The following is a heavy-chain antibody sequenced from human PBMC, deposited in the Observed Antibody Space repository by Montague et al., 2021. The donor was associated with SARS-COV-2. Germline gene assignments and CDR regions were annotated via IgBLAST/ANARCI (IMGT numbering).Heavy chain of an antibody. Sequence: SETLSLTCTVSGDSLSFYFWTWIRQPPGRGLEWIGYMEYSWSTNYNPSLKRRLPMSLAMSSNQYYLELRSVTAADTAVYYCGGLGYSTATVDSWGHGTLVSVSS. CDR1: GDSLSFYF. V-gene: IGHV4-59*08. D-gene: IGHD5-12*01. J-gene: IGHJ5*01. CDR2: MEYSWST. CDR3: GGLGYSTATVDS.